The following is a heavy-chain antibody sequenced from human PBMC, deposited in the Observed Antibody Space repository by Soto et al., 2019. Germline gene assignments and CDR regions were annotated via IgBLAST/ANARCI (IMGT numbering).Heavy chain of an antibody. V-gene: IGHV4-59*01. CDR3: ARDRAGTPGYFDY. D-gene: IGHD3-10*01. CDR2: IYYSGST. Sequence: PSEALSLTCTVSGGSISSYYWSWMRQPPGKGLEWIGYIYYSGSTNYNPSLKSRVTISVDTSKNQFSLKLSSVTAADTAVYYCARDRAGTPGYFDYWGQGTLVTVSS. J-gene: IGHJ4*02. CDR1: GGSISSYY.